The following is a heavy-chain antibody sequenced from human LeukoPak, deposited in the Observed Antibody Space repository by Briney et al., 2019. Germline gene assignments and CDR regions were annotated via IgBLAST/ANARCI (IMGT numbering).Heavy chain of an antibody. CDR2: IIPILGIA. D-gene: IGHD5-12*01. V-gene: IGHV1-69*04. CDR1: GGTFSSYA. Sequence: SVKVSCKASGGTFSSYAISWVRQAPGQGLEWMGRIIPILGIANYAQKFQGRVTITADKSTSTAYMELSSLRSEDTAVYYCARDADIVATPPNYWGQGTLVTVSS. J-gene: IGHJ4*02. CDR3: ARDADIVATPPNY.